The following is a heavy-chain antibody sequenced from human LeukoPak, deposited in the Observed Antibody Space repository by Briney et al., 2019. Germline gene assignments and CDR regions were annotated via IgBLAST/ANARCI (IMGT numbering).Heavy chain of an antibody. CDR3: AISYDFWTNWFDP. J-gene: IGHJ5*02. CDR1: GYSFTSYW. V-gene: IGHV5-51*01. CDR2: IYPDDSDT. D-gene: IGHD3-3*01. Sequence: GESLKISCKGSGYSFTSYWIGWVRQMPGKGLEWMGIIYPDDSDTRYSPSFQGQVTISADKSISTAYLQWSSLKASDTAMYYCAISYDFWTNWFDPWGQGTLVTVSS.